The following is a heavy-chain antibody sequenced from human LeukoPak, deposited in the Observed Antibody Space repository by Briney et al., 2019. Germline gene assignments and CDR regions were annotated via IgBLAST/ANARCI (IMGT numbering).Heavy chain of an antibody. CDR2: IYYSGST. V-gene: IGHV4-30-4*01. J-gene: IGHJ5*02. CDR1: EYSISSGFY. D-gene: IGHD6-6*01. Sequence: SETLSLTCSVSEYSISSGFYWAWIRQAPGKGLEWIGYIYYSGSTYYNPSLKSRVTISVDTSKNQFSLKLSSVTAADTAVYYCARVVAARHWFDPWGQGTLVTVSS. CDR3: ARVVAARHWFDP.